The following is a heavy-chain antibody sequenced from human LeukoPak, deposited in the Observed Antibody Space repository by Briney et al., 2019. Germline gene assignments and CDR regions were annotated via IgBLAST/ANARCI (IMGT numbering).Heavy chain of an antibody. J-gene: IGHJ4*02. CDR2: ISAYNGNT. D-gene: IGHD3-22*01. V-gene: IGHV1-18*01. Sequence: ASVKVSCKASGYTFTSYGISWVRQAPGQGLEWMGWISAYNGNTNYAQKLQGRVTMTTDTSTSTAYMELRSLRSDDTAVYYCARGQLSSGYLYRPTFFDYWGQGTLVAVSS. CDR3: ARGQLSSGYLYRPTFFDY. CDR1: GYTFTSYG.